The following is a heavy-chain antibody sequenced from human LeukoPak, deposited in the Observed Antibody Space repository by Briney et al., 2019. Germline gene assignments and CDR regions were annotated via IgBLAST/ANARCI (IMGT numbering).Heavy chain of an antibody. CDR1: GYTFTSYD. CDR3: TRWTDWYFDL. Sequence: ASVKVSCKASGYTFTSYDINWVRQATGQGLEWMGWMNPNSGNTGYAQKFQGRVTMTRDTSTSTVYMELSSLRSEDTAVYYCTRWTDWYFDLWGRGTLVFVSS. J-gene: IGHJ2*01. V-gene: IGHV1-8*01. D-gene: IGHD3/OR15-3a*01. CDR2: MNPNSGNT.